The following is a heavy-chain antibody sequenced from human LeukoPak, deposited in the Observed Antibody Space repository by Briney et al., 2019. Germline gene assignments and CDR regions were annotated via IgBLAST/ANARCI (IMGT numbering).Heavy chain of an antibody. Sequence: GGSLRLSRAASGFTFSTYSMTWVRQAPGKGLEWVSSITTVSTYIFYADSVKGRFTISRDNAKNSLYLHMNSLRAEDTAVYFCARDNYDSTGYYHDPHFDLWGQGTLVTVSS. CDR3: ARDNYDSTGYYHDPHFDL. J-gene: IGHJ4*02. CDR1: GFTFSTYS. CDR2: ITTVSTYI. D-gene: IGHD3-22*01. V-gene: IGHV3-21*06.